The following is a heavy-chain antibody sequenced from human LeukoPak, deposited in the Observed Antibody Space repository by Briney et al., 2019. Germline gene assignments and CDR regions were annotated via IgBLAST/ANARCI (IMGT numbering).Heavy chain of an antibody. Sequence: SVTVPFMASGYTFTDYYMHWVRQAPGQGLAWMGWINPDSGGTNYAQNFQGRVTMTRDTSISTAYMELSRLRSDNTAVYYCARAFIVAPSLCALDYWGQGTLVTVSS. J-gene: IGHJ4*02. D-gene: IGHD6-6*01. CDR3: ARAFIVAPSLCALDY. V-gene: IGHV1-2*02. CDR2: INPDSGGT. CDR1: GYTFTDYY.